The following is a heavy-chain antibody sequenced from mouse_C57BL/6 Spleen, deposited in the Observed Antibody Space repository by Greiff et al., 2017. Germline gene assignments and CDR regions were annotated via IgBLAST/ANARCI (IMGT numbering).Heavy chain of an antibody. CDR2: ISYDGSN. Sequence: EVQLQQSGPGLVKPSQSLSLTCSVTGYSITRCYYWNWIRQFPGNKLEWMGYISYDGSNNYNPSLKNRISITRDTSKNQFFLKLNSVTTEDTATYYSAREDYVDYWGQGTRDTVA. CDR3: AREDYVDY. CDR1: GYSITRCYY. V-gene: IGHV3-6*01. D-gene: IGHD1-1*02. J-gene: IGHJ4*01.